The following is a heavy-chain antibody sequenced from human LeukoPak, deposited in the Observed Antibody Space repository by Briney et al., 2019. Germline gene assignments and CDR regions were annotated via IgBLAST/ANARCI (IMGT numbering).Heavy chain of an antibody. D-gene: IGHD1-26*01. CDR3: ARDLPLLY. J-gene: IGHJ4*02. V-gene: IGHV4-38-2*02. CDR1: GYSISSGHR. Sequence: SGTLSLTCTVSGYSISSGHRWGWIRQPPGKGLEWIGNIFHSGITDYNPSLRSRVTISVDTSKNQFSLKLTSVTAADTAVYYCARDLPLLYWGQGTLVTVSS. CDR2: IFHSGIT.